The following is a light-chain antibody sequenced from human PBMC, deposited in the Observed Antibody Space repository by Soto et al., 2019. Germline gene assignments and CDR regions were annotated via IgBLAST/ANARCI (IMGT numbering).Light chain of an antibody. CDR1: QSVNIY. J-gene: IGKJ2*01. Sequence: EIVMTQSPATLSVSPGERATLSCRASQSVNIYLAWYQQKPGQAPRLLIFGASYRATGIPARFSGSGSGTDFTLTISRLEPEDFAVYYCQQYGSSLFTFGQGTKLEIK. CDR3: QQYGSSLFT. V-gene: IGKV3-20*01. CDR2: GAS.